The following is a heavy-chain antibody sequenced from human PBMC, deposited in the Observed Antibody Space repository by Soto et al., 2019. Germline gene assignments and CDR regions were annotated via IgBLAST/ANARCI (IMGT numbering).Heavy chain of an antibody. CDR3: ARGERQRQRDT. V-gene: IGHV4-59*01. J-gene: IGHJ5*02. Sequence: PSETLSLTCTVSGGSISNYYWSWIRQPPGKGLEWIGYMYYSGSTNYNPSLKSRVTISVDTSKNQFSLKLSSVTAADTAVYYCARGERQRQRDTWGGGILVTVSS. CDR1: GGSISNYY. D-gene: IGHD6-25*01. CDR2: MYYSGST.